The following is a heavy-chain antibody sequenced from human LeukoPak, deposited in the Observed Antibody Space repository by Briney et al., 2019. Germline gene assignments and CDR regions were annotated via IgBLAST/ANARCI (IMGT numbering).Heavy chain of an antibody. CDR1: GFTFSSYE. CDR3: AREGRNYYGMDV. Sequence: PGGSLRLSCAASGFTFSSYEMNWVRQAPGKGLEWVSYISSSGSAIYYADSVKGRFTISRDNAKNSLYLQMNSLRAEDTAVYYCAREGRNYYGMDVWGQGTTVTVSS. CDR2: ISSSGSAI. J-gene: IGHJ6*02. V-gene: IGHV3-48*03.